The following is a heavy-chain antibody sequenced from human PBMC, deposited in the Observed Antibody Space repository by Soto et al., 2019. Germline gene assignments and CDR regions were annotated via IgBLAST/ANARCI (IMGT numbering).Heavy chain of an antibody. CDR1: GYTFTIYV. J-gene: IGHJ4*02. CDR3: ARGYFDY. Sequence: QVQLVQSGAEVKKPGASVKVSCKTSGYTFTIYVVSWVRQAPGQGLEWVGWISGYNGNTNYAQKLQGSVTMTTDTSTVTAYMELRGLRSDDTAIYYCARGYFDYWGQGTLVTVSS. CDR2: ISGYNGNT. V-gene: IGHV1-18*04.